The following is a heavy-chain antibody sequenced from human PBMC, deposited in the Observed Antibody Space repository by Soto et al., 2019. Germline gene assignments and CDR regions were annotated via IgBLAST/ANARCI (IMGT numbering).Heavy chain of an antibody. Sequence: QITLKESGPTMVKPTQTLTLTFTFSGVSLTTSPVAVGWIRQPPGKALYWLAIIYWDDSPHSFPSLNRRLTITKDTSKHQVVLIMTNMDPVDTATYYCVHRCLISCFWRDNWFDPWGQGTLVTVFS. CDR1: GVSLTTSPVA. J-gene: IGHJ5*02. V-gene: IGHV2-5*02. CDR2: IYWDDSP. CDR3: VHRCLISCFWRDNWFDP. D-gene: IGHD1-1*01.